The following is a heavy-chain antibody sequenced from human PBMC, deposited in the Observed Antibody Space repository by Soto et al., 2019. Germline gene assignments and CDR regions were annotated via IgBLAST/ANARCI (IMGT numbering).Heavy chain of an antibody. J-gene: IGHJ6*02. CDR3: ARGDRVTIFGVVSPYYYYAMDF. CDR2: IYSGGST. V-gene: IGHV3-53*02. Sequence: EVQLVETGGGLIQPGGSLRLSCAASGFTVSSNYMSWVRQAPGKGLEWVSVIYSGGSTYYADSVKGRFTISRDNSHNTMYLQMNSLRAEDTAVYYCARGDRVTIFGVVSPYYYYAMDFWGQGTTVTVSS. CDR1: GFTVSSNY. D-gene: IGHD3-3*01.